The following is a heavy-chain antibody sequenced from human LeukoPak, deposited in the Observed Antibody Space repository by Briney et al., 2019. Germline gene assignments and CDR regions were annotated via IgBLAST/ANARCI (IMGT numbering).Heavy chain of an antibody. V-gene: IGHV4-34*01. CDR2: INHSGST. Sequence: SETLSLTCAVYGGSFSGYYWSWIRQPPGKGLEWIGEINHSGSTNYNPSLKSRVTTSVDTSKNQFSLRLSSVTAADTAVYYCGRKARTYYFDYWGQGTLVTVSS. CDR3: GRKARTYYFDY. J-gene: IGHJ4*02. CDR1: GGSFSGYY. D-gene: IGHD1-14*01.